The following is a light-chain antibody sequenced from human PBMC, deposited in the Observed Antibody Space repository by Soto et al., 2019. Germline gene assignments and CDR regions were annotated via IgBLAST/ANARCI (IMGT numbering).Light chain of an antibody. Sequence: DIVMTQTPLSSPVILGQPASISFRSSQRLVHSDVNTYLSCLQQRPGQPARLLIYKVSKRFSGVPDRFSGSGAGTDFTLKSRRVEAEDVGVYDCTQVTQFLTFGGGTKVDIK. J-gene: IGKJ4*01. CDR2: KVS. CDR1: QRLVHSDVNTY. CDR3: TQVTQFLT. V-gene: IGKV2-24*01.